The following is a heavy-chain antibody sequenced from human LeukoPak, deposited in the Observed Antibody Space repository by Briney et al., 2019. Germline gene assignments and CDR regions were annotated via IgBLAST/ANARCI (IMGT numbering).Heavy chain of an antibody. D-gene: IGHD1-26*01. CDR3: AKSIRRGSYYFFDY. V-gene: IGHV3-23*01. CDR1: GFTFSSYA. CDR2: ISGSGGST. Sequence: GGSLRLSCAASGFTFSSYAMSWVRQAPGKGLEWVSAISGSGGSTYYADSVKGRFTISRDNSRNTLYLQMNSLRAEDTAVYYCAKSIRRGSYYFFDYWGQGTLVTVSS. J-gene: IGHJ4*02.